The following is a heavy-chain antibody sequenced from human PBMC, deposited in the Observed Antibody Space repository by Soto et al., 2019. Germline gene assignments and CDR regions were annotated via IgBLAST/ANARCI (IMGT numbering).Heavy chain of an antibody. D-gene: IGHD3-22*01. CDR1: GYTFTGYY. CDR3: ASQYYDSSGYYSYYGMDV. CDR2: INPNSGGT. Sequence: ASVKVSCKASGYTFTGYYMHWVRQAPGQGLEWMGWINPNSGGTNYAQKFQGRVTMTRDTSISTAYMELSRLRSDDTAVYYCASQYYDSSGYYSYYGMDVWGQGTTVPVSS. V-gene: IGHV1-2*02. J-gene: IGHJ6*02.